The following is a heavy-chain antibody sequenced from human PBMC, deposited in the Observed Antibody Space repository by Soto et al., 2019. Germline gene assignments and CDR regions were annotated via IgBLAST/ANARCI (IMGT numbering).Heavy chain of an antibody. Sequence: PGESLKISCKGSGYSFTSYWIGWVRQMPGKGLECMGFIYPGDSDTTYSPSFQGHVTISVDKYSSTAYLQWSSLKASDTAMYYCARVDSSGCSEYWGQGTLVTVSS. CDR1: GYSFTSYW. J-gene: IGHJ4*02. V-gene: IGHV5-51*03. CDR2: IYPGDSDT. CDR3: ARVDSSGCSEY. D-gene: IGHD6-25*01.